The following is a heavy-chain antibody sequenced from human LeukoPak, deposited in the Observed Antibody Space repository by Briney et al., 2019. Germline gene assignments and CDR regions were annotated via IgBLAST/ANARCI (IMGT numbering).Heavy chain of an antibody. J-gene: IGHJ2*01. V-gene: IGHV4-59*02. CDR2: VHDTGST. CDR1: GSSVSTFH. CDR3: ARGSTDVYWYLDV. D-gene: IGHD1-26*01. Sequence: SETLSLTCIVSGSSVSTFHWSWLRQSPGTGLEWIGFVHDTGSTAYNPSLKSRVTISLETSKNQLSLMLTSVTAADTAMYYCARGSTDVYWYLDVWGRGTLVTVSS.